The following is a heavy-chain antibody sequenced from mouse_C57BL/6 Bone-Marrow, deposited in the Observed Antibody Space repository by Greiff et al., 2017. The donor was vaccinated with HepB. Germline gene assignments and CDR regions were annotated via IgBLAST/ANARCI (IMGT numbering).Heavy chain of an antibody. CDR3: ARECVPLWLRRGAWFAY. CDR1: GFTFSSYA. CDR2: ISDGGSYT. V-gene: IGHV5-4*01. D-gene: IGHD2-2*01. J-gene: IGHJ3*01. Sequence: EVKLVESGGGLVKPGGSLKLSCAASGFTFSSYAMSWVRQTPEKRLEWVATISDGGSYTYYPDNVKGRFTISRDNAKNNLYLQMSHLKSEDTSMYYCARECVPLWLRRGAWFAYWGQGTLVTVSA.